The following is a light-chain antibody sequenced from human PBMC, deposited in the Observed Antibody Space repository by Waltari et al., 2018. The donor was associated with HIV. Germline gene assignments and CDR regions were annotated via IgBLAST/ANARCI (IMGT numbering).Light chain of an antibody. Sequence: ILMTQSLATVSVSPGERVTLSCTASHSIFNNVAWYQQRRGQAPRLVIYGASTRVTGVPDRFSGSGSGTEFTLTISSVQSEDFALYFCQQYNDWLALTFGGGTKVEV. J-gene: IGKJ4*01. CDR3: QQYNDWLALT. V-gene: IGKV3-15*01. CDR1: HSIFNN. CDR2: GAS.